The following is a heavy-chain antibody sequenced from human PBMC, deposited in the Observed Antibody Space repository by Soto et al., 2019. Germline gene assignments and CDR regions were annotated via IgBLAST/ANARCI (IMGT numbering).Heavy chain of an antibody. D-gene: IGHD3-22*01. V-gene: IGHV3-11*03. CDR3: ARYRPESPYYDSSPNNWFDP. Sequence: PGGSLRLSCAASGFTFSSYYMSWIRQAPGKGLEWVSYISSSSSYTNYADSVKGRFTISRDNAKNSLYLQMNSLRAEDTAVYYCARYRPESPYYDSSPNNWFDPWGQGTLVTVSS. CDR2: ISSSSSYT. CDR1: GFTFSSYY. J-gene: IGHJ5*02.